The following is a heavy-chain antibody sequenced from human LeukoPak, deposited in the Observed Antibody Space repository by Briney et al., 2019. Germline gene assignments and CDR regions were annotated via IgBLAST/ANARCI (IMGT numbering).Heavy chain of an antibody. D-gene: IGHD2-21*02. CDR2: IFGSGRAT. J-gene: IGHJ4*02. V-gene: IGHV3-23*01. Sequence: GGSLRLSCAASGFTFRNYAMSWVRQAPGKGLEWVSAIFGSGRATYYADSVKSRFTISRDNSKNTLFLQMNSLRAEDTAVFYCAKVFCGADCLDHFDYWGQGALVTVSS. CDR1: GFTFRNYA. CDR3: AKVFCGADCLDHFDY.